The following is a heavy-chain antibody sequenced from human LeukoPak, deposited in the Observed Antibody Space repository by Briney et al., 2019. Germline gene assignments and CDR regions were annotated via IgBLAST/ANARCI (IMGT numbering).Heavy chain of an antibody. V-gene: IGHV3-9*01. CDR2: ISWNSGSI. Sequence: GGSLRLSCAASGFTFDDYAMHWVRQAPGKGLEWVSGISWNSGSIGYADSVKGRFTISRDNAKNSLYLQMNSLRAEDTALYYCAKDTGPFYGMDVWGQGTTVTVSS. CDR3: AKDTGPFYGMDV. CDR1: GFTFDDYA. J-gene: IGHJ6*02.